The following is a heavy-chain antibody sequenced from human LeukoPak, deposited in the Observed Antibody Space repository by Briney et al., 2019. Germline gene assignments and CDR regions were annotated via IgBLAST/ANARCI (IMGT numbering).Heavy chain of an antibody. V-gene: IGHV4-59*08. J-gene: IGHJ6*02. CDR1: GGSMSSYY. CDR3: ARRVRSSYGMDV. Sequence: PSETLSLTCTVSGGSMSSYYWGWIRQPPGKGLEWIGYIYYSGGTNYKSSLKSRLTISVDTSKNEFSLRLTSVTAADTAVYYCARRVRSSYGMDVWGRGTTVTVSS. D-gene: IGHD4/OR15-4a*01. CDR2: IYYSGGT.